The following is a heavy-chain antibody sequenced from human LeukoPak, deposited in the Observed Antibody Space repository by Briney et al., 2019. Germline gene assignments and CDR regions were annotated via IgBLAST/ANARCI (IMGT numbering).Heavy chain of an antibody. J-gene: IGHJ4*02. D-gene: IGHD2-15*01. CDR2: IYHSGIT. CDR3: ARLDERYCSGGSCYSHFEY. CDR1: GYSISSGYY. Sequence: SETLSLTCTVSGYSISSGYYWGWMRQPPGKGLEWIGSIYHSGITYYNPSLKSRVTISLDTSKNQFSLKLSSVTAADTAVYYCARLDERYCSGGSCYSHFEYWGQGTQVTVSS. V-gene: IGHV4-38-2*02.